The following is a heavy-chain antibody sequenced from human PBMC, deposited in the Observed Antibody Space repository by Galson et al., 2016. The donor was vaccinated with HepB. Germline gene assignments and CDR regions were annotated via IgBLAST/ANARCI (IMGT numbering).Heavy chain of an antibody. Sequence: SLRLSCAVSGFTFSSYWMSWVRQGPGKGVEWVATIKQDGSEKYYVDSVKGRFTISRDNAKKSLYLQMNSLRAEDTAVYYCARVGIGSSWYFDYWGQGTLVTVSS. J-gene: IGHJ4*02. V-gene: IGHV3-7*01. CDR2: IKQDGSEK. CDR1: GFTFSSYW. CDR3: ARVGIGSSWYFDY. D-gene: IGHD6-13*01.